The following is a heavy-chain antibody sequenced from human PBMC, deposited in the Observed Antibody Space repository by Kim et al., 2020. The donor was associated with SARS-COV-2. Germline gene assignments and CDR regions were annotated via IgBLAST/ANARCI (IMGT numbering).Heavy chain of an antibody. V-gene: IGHV3-30-3*01. CDR3: ARAPSRDYYGSGSRHIRS. CDR1: GFTFSSYA. Sequence: GGSLRLSCAASGFTFSSYAMHWVRQAPGKGLEWVAVISYDGSNKYYADSVKGRFTISRDNSKNTLYLQMNSLRAEDTAVYYYARAPSRDYYGSGSRHIRSWGQGTLVTVSS. D-gene: IGHD3-10*01. CDR2: ISYDGSNK. J-gene: IGHJ4*02.